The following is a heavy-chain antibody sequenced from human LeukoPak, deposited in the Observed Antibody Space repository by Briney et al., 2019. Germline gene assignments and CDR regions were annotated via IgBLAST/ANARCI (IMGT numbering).Heavy chain of an antibody. CDR3: ARGSHCSSTSCYDPGFDY. CDR2: INHSGST. CDR1: GGSFSGYY. J-gene: IGHJ4*02. Sequence: PSETLSLTCAVYGGSFSGYYWSWIRQPPGKGLEWIGEINHSGSTNYNPSVKSRVTISVDTSKNQFSLKLSSVTAADTAVYYCARGSHCSSTSCYDPGFDYWGQGTLVTVSS. V-gene: IGHV4-34*01. D-gene: IGHD2-2*01.